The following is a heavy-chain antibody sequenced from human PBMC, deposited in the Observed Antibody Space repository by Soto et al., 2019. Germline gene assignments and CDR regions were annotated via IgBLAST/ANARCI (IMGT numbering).Heavy chain of an antibody. D-gene: IGHD3-22*01. V-gene: IGHV3-9*01. CDR1: GFTFDDYA. CDR3: AKDMGFGSGYYRGDWDY. CDR2: ISWNSGSI. Sequence: GGSLRLSCAASGFTFDDYAMHWVRQAPGKGLEWVSGISWNSGSIGYADSVKGRFTISRDNAKNSLYLQMNSLRAEDTALYYCAKDMGFGSGYYRGDWDYWGQGTLVTVSS. J-gene: IGHJ4*02.